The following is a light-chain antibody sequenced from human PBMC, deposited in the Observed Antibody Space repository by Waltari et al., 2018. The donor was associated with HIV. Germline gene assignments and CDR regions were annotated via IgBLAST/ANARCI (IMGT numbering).Light chain of an antibody. J-gene: IGLJ1*01. V-gene: IGLV2-14*03. CDR1: TRSVGGSKY. CDR2: DVS. CDR3: SSYTNRSTYV. Sequence: QSALPQPAPVSGSPGQSITISSTGTTRSVGGSKYVSWYQQHPGKTPKLMIYDVSNRPSGVSNRFSGSKSGNTASLTISGLQAEDEADYYCSSYTNRSTYVFGTGTKVTVL.